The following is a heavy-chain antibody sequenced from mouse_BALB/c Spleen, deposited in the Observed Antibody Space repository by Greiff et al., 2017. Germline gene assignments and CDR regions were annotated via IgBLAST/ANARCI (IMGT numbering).Heavy chain of an antibody. CDR2: ISYSGST. Sequence: VQLQQSGPGLVKPSQSLSLTCTVTGYSITSDYAWNWIRQFPGNKLEWMGYISYSGSTSYNPSLKSRISITRDTSKNQFFLQLNSVTTEDTATYYCARENYIAMDYWGQGTSVTVSS. D-gene: IGHD2-12*01. CDR1: GYSITSDYA. CDR3: ARENYIAMDY. V-gene: IGHV3-2*02. J-gene: IGHJ4*01.